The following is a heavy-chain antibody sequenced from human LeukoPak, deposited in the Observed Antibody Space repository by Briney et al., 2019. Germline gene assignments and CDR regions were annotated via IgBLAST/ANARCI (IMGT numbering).Heavy chain of an antibody. J-gene: IGHJ4*02. CDR3: AVGYSSSWYELRFDY. CDR1: GGTFSSYA. Sequence: ASVKVSCTASGGTFSSYAISWVRQAPGQGLEWMGRIIPILGIANYAQKFQGRVTITADKSTSTAYMELSSLRSEDTAVYYCAVGYSSSWYELRFDYWGQGTLVTVSS. CDR2: IIPILGIA. D-gene: IGHD6-13*01. V-gene: IGHV1-69*04.